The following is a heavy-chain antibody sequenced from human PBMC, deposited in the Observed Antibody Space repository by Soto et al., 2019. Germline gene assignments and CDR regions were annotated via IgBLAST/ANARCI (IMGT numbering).Heavy chain of an antibody. D-gene: IGHD1-1*01. Sequence: EVQLVESGGGFVRPGGSLTLSCRTSGFTFSESAMHWVRQASGKGLEWVGHIRSQPNGHATAYAASGKGRFTISRDDSRSTAYLQMDSLKTGDTAVYFCNWDWRHAADYWGQGILVTVSS. V-gene: IGHV3-73*02. CDR3: NWDWRHAADY. J-gene: IGHJ4*02. CDR1: GFTFSESA. CDR2: IRSQPNGHAT.